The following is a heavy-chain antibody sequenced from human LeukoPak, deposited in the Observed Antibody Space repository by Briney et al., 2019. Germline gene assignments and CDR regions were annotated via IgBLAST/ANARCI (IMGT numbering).Heavy chain of an antibody. D-gene: IGHD3-22*01. CDR2: ISAYYGNT. J-gene: IGHJ5*02. CDR3: ARGVVGGDRYYDSSGYNPSNWFDP. Sequence: GASVKVSCKASGYTFTSYGISWVRQAPGQGLEWMGWISAYYGNTNYAQKLQGRVTMTTDTSTSTAYMELRSLRSDDTAVYYCARGVVGGDRYYDSSGYNPSNWFDPWGQGTLVTVSS. V-gene: IGHV1-18*01. CDR1: GYTFTSYG.